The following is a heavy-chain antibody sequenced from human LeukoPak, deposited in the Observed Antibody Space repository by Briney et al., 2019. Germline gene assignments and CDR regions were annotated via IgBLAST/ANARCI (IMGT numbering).Heavy chain of an antibody. D-gene: IGHD2-2*01. J-gene: IGHJ4*02. CDR2: INHSGST. CDR3: ARGPGYCSSTSCFPPDY. Sequence: SETLSLTCAVYGGSFSGYYWSWIRQPPGKGLEWIGEINHSGSTNYNPSLKSRFTISVDTSKNQSSLKLSSVTAADTAVYYCARGPGYCSSTSCFPPDYWGQGTLVTVSS. CDR1: GGSFSGYY. V-gene: IGHV4-34*01.